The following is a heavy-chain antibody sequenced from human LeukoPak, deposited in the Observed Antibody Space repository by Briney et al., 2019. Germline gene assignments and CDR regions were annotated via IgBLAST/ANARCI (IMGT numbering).Heavy chain of an antibody. CDR2: ISGYQGST. CDR1: GYTFTNYG. V-gene: IGHV1-18*01. J-gene: IGHJ6*03. CDR3: ARDQSGPSGYYYYYYMDV. Sequence: ASVKVSCKASGYTFTNYGITWVRQAPGQGLEWMGWISGYQGSTKYAQNFQGRVTMTTDTSSGTAYMELRSLTSDDTAVYYCARDQSGPSGYYYYYYMDVWGKGTTVTVSS. D-gene: IGHD6-25*01.